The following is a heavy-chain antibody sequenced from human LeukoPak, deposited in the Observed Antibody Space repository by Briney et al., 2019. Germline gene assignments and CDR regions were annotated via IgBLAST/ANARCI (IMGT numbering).Heavy chain of an antibody. Sequence: APMKVSCKASGYTFTGYYMHWVRQAPGQGLEWMGWINPNSGGTNYAQKFQGRVTMTRDTSISTAYMELSRLRSDDTAVYYCARVETQWELLVWYFDYWGQGTLVTVSS. J-gene: IGHJ4*02. CDR1: GYTFTGYY. D-gene: IGHD1-26*01. CDR3: ARVETQWELLVWYFDY. V-gene: IGHV1-2*02. CDR2: INPNSGGT.